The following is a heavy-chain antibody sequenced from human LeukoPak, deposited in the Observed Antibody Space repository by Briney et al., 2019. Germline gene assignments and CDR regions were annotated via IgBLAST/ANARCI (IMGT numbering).Heavy chain of an antibody. J-gene: IGHJ6*04. D-gene: IGHD2-2*01. CDR3: VRYCSSTSCSTRYYYGMDV. CDR2: ISSSSSYI. Sequence: GGAVRLSCVCSRFTFSSYSMNWVRQAPGEGLDGVSSISSSSSYIYYADSVKGRFTISRDNAKDSRYLQMNSLKAEDTAVYYCVRYCSSTSCSTRYYYGMDVWGKGTTVTVSS. V-gene: IGHV3-21*01. CDR1: RFTFSSYS.